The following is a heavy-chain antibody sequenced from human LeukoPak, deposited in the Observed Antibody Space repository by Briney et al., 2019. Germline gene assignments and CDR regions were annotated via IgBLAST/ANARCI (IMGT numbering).Heavy chain of an antibody. CDR3: ARASSTSSSDFDY. D-gene: IGHD2-2*01. CDR1: GGSISSYC. J-gene: IGHJ4*02. Sequence: SETLSLTCTVSGGSISSYCGSWIRQPPGKGLEWIGYIYYSGSTNYNPSLKSRVTISVDTSKNQFSLKLSSVTAADTAVYYCARASSTSSSDFDYWGQGTLVTVSS. V-gene: IGHV4-59*01. CDR2: IYYSGST.